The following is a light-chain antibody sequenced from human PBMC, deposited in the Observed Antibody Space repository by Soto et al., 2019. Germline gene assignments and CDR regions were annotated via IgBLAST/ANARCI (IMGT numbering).Light chain of an antibody. CDR3: QQFNSYPPYT. CDR2: DAS. Sequence: AIQLTQSPSSLSASVGDRVTITCRASQGISSALAWYQQKPGKAPKLLIYDASSLESGVPSRFSGSGSGTDFTLTISSLQLEDFATYYCQQFNSYPPYTFGQGTKLEIK. CDR1: QGISSA. J-gene: IGKJ2*01. V-gene: IGKV1-13*02.